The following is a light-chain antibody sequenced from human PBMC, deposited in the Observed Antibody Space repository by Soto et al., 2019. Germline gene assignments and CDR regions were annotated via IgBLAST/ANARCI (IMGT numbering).Light chain of an antibody. J-gene: IGKJ1*01. CDR1: QSVSSSY. Sequence: EIVLTESPGTLSFSPGERATLSCRASQSVSSSYLAWYQQKPGQAPRLLIYGASNRATGIPDRFSGSGSGTDFTLTISRLEPEDFAVYYCQQYGRSPLTFGQGTKVDIK. CDR2: GAS. CDR3: QQYGRSPLT. V-gene: IGKV3-20*01.